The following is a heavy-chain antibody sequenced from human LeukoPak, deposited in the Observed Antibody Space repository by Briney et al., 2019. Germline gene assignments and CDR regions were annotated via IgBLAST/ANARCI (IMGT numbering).Heavy chain of an antibody. J-gene: IGHJ3*02. D-gene: IGHD1-14*01. Sequence: SETLSLTCTVSGGSISSGGYYWSWIRQHPGKGPEWIGYIYYSGSTYYNPSLKSRVTISVDTSKNQFSLKLSSVTAADTAVYYCARHYHSKSAFDIWGQGTMVTVSS. CDR2: IYYSGST. CDR3: ARHYHSKSAFDI. V-gene: IGHV4-31*03. CDR1: GGSISSGGYY.